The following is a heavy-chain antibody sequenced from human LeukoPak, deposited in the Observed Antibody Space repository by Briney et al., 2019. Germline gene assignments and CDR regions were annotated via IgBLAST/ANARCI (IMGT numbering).Heavy chain of an antibody. CDR3: ARDLIAYCGGDCYSWYFDL. Sequence: SETLSLTCAVYGGSFSGYYWSWIRQPPGKGLEWIGEINHCGSTNYNPSLKSRVTISVDTSKNQFSLKLSSVTAADTAVYYCARDLIAYCGGDCYSWYFDLWGRGTLVTVSS. D-gene: IGHD2-21*02. J-gene: IGHJ2*01. CDR1: GGSFSGYY. V-gene: IGHV4-34*01. CDR2: INHCGST.